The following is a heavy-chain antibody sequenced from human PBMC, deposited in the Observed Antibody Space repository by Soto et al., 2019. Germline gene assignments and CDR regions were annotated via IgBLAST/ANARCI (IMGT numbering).Heavy chain of an antibody. CDR1: GFTFSSYG. CDR2: ISYDGSNK. CDR3: ANGGSYDFCSGLDP. V-gene: IGHV3-30*18. Sequence: QVQLVESGGGVVQPGRSLRLSCAASGFTFSSYGMHWVRQAPGKGLEWVAVISYDGSNKYYADSVKGRFTISRDNSKNTLYLQMNSVSAEDTAVEYCANGGSYDFCSGLDPWGQGTLVTVSS. D-gene: IGHD3-3*01. J-gene: IGHJ5*02.